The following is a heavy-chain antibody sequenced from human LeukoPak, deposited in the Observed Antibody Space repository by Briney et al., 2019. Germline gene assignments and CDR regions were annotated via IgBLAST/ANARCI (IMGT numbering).Heavy chain of an antibody. Sequence: PSETLSLTCTVSGGSISSYYWSWIRQPPGKGLEWIGYIYYSGSTNYNPSLKSRVTISVDTSKNQFSLKLSSVTAADTAVYYCARVDDYYDSSGYYFPADYWGQGTLVTVSS. J-gene: IGHJ4*02. CDR3: ARVDDYYDSSGYYFPADY. CDR2: IYYSGST. D-gene: IGHD3-22*01. V-gene: IGHV4-59*01. CDR1: GGSISSYY.